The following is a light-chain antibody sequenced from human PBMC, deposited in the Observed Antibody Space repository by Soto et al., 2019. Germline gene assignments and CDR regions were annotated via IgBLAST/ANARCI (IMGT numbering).Light chain of an antibody. J-gene: IGLJ1*01. CDR1: SSDVGAYNF. Sequence: QSALTQPASVSGSPGQSITISCTGTSSDVGAYNFVSWYQQHPGKVPKLMIFDVSSRPSGVYDRFSGSKSGNTASLTIAVLQAEDDGDYCCSSDTSRSTHVFGSGTKLTVL. CDR3: SSDTSRSTHV. CDR2: DVS. V-gene: IGLV2-14*03.